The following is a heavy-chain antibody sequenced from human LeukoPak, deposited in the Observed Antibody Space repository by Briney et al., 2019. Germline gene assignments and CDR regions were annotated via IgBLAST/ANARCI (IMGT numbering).Heavy chain of an antibody. D-gene: IGHD3-3*01. CDR1: GGSISSGSYY. V-gene: IGHV4-61*02. CDR2: VYISGST. CDR3: ARLSLKVLEWSPTKGKETHYFDY. Sequence: PSETLSLTCTVSGGSISSGSYYWSWIRQPAGKGLEWIWRVYISGSTNYKPSLKSRVNISVDTSKNQFSLKLSSVTAADTAVYYCARLSLKVLEWSPTKGKETHYFDYWGQGTLVTVSS. J-gene: IGHJ4*02.